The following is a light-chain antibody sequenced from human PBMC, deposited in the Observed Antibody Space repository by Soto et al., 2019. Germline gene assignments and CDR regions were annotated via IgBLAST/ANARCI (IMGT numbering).Light chain of an antibody. CDR2: GAS. V-gene: IGKV3-20*01. CDR3: QQYGDSPLT. CDR1: QSVSSGTY. Sequence: EVVLTQSPGTLSLSPGERATLSCRASQSVSSGTYLAWYQQKPCQAPTLLIYGASTRAAGIPDRFSGSGSGTDFTLTITRLEPEDFAVYYCQQYGDSPLTFGGGPRVE. J-gene: IGKJ4*01.